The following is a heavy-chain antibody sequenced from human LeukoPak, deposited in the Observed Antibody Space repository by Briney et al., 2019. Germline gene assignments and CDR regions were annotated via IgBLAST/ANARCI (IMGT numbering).Heavy chain of an antibody. Sequence: SETLSLTCTVSGGSISSGGYYWSWVRQHPGKGLEWIGYIYYSGSTYYNPSLKSRVTISVDTSKNQFSLKLSSVTAADTAVYYCARDLRSGFDYWGQGTLVTVSS. CDR3: ARDLRSGFDY. D-gene: IGHD2-15*01. CDR2: IYYSGST. V-gene: IGHV4-31*03. CDR1: GGSISSGGYY. J-gene: IGHJ4*02.